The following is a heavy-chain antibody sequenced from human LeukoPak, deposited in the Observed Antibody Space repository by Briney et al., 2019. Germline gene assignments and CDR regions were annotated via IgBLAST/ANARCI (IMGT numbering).Heavy chain of an antibody. D-gene: IGHD2-8*01. Sequence: GGSLRLSCAASGFSFSSYRMNWVRQAPGKGLEWVSSVSNSGDYIHCADSVKGRFTISRDNSKNSLYLQMNSLRAEDTAVYYCARALIGYYFDYWGQGTLVAVSS. V-gene: IGHV3-21*06. J-gene: IGHJ4*02. CDR3: ARALIGYYFDY. CDR1: GFSFSSYR. CDR2: VSNSGDYI.